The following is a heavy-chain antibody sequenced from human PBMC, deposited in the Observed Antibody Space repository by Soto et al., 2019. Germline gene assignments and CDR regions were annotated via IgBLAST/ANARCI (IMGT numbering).Heavy chain of an antibody. V-gene: IGHV3-23*01. D-gene: IGHD2-15*01. J-gene: IGHJ4*02. CDR3: AKDAMTRCYSCYFDY. CDR2: ISGSGGSR. CDR1: GFTFSDYA. Sequence: GGSLRLSCAASGFTFSDYAMSWVRQAPGKGLEWVSAISGSGGSRYYADSVKGRFTISRDNSKNTLYLQMNSLRAEDTAVYYCAKDAMTRCYSCYFDYWGQGTLVTVSS.